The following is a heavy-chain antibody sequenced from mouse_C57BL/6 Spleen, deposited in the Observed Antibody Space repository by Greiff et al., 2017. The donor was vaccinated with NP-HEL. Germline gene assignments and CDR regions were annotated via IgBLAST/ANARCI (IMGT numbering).Heavy chain of an antibody. V-gene: IGHV2-2*01. CDR2: IWSGGST. Sequence: VKLVESGPGLVQPSQSLSITCTVSGFSLTSYGVHWVRQSPGKGLEWLGVIWSGGSTDYNAAFISRLSISKDNSKSQVFFKMNSLQADDTDIYYSARNAEGSGEAMDYRGEETSDTVSS. D-gene: IGHD1-1*01. CDR3: ARNAEGSGEAMDY. J-gene: IGHJ4*01. CDR1: GFSLTSYG.